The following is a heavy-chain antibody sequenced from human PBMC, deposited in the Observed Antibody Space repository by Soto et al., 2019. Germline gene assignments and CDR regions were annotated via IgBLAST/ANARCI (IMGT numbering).Heavy chain of an antibody. CDR2: IRSKAYGGTT. CDR3: TRAPVLYYYYGMDV. CDR1: GVTFGDYA. Sequence: GGSLRLSCTASGVTFGDYAMSWFRQAPGKGLEWVGFIRSKAYGGTTEYAASVKGRFTISRDDSKSIAYLQMNSLKTEDTAVYYCTRAPVLYYYYGMDVWGQGTTVTVSS. D-gene: IGHD3-10*01. J-gene: IGHJ6*02. V-gene: IGHV3-49*03.